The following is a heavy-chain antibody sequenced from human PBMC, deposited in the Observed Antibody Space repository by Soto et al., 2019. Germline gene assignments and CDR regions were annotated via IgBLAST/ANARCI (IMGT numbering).Heavy chain of an antibody. CDR2: IYYSGST. CDR3: ARHYWYGSGSNYYYYYYYMDV. D-gene: IGHD3-10*01. J-gene: IGHJ6*03. Sequence: QVQLQESGPGLVKPSETLSLTCTVSGGSISSYYWSWIRQPPGKGLEWIGYIYYSGSTNYNPSLNSRVTISVDASKNQFSLQLSSVAAADKAVYYCARHYWYGSGSNYYYYYYYMDVWGKGTTVTVSS. V-gene: IGHV4-59*08. CDR1: GGSISSYY.